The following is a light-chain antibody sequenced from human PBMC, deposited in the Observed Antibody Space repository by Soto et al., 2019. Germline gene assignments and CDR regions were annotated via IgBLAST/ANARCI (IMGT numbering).Light chain of an antibody. J-gene: IGKJ2*01. CDR1: QSVSSY. CDR2: DTF. Sequence: EIVLTQAPATLSLSPGERATLSCLASQSVSSYLAWYQQKPGQAPRLLIYDTFNRTTAIPARFSGSGSGTDFTLTISSLEPDDFAVYYCQQRTNWPYTFGQGTKLEIK. V-gene: IGKV3-11*01. CDR3: QQRTNWPYT.